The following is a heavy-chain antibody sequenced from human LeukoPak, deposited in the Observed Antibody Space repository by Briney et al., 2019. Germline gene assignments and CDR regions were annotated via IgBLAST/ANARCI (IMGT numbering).Heavy chain of an antibody. J-gene: IGHJ4*02. D-gene: IGHD3-9*01. Sequence: PGGSLRLSCAASGFTVSSNYMSWVRQAPGKGLEWVSVIYSGGSTYYADSVKGRFTISRHNSKNTLYLQMNSLRAEDTAVYCCARGPNYDILTGFDYWGQGTLVTVSS. V-gene: IGHV3-53*04. CDR3: ARGPNYDILTGFDY. CDR2: IYSGGST. CDR1: GFTVSSNY.